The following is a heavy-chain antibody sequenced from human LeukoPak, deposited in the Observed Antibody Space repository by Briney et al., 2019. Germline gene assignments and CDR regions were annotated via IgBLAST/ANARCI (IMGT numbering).Heavy chain of an antibody. Sequence: GGSLRLSCAASGFTFSSYSMNWVRQAPGKGLEWVSSISSSSSYIYYADSVKGRFTISRDNAKNSLYLQMNSLRAEDTAVYYCARASVWSTSSSWYPHDAFDIWGQGTMVTVSS. CDR2: ISSSSSYI. CDR1: GFTFSSYS. V-gene: IGHV3-21*01. CDR3: ARASVWSTSSSWYPHDAFDI. J-gene: IGHJ3*02. D-gene: IGHD6-13*01.